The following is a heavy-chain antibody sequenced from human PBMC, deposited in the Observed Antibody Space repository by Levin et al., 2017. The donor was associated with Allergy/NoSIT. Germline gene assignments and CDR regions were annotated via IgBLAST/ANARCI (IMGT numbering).Heavy chain of an antibody. CDR3: SGQSKGY. V-gene: IGHV3-73*01. Sequence: KVSCATSGFSFSGAAMHWVRQASGKGLEWVGRIRSKDNNYATTYAASVEGRFAISRDDSKNTAYLQMNSLKTEDTAVYYCSGQSKGYWGQGTLVTVSS. CDR2: IRSKDNNYAT. D-gene: IGHD4-11*01. CDR1: GFSFSGAA. J-gene: IGHJ4*02.